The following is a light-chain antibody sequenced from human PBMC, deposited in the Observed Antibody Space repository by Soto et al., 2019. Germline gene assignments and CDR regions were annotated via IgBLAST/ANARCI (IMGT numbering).Light chain of an antibody. CDR1: QTVDSNF. Sequence: DIVLTHSPGTLSLSPWERATLSSRASQTVDSNFLAWYQQKPGQAPRLLIYAASTRATGIPDRFSGSGSGTDFTLTIGRLDPEDFAVYYCLKYGSSPGWTFGPGTKVDIK. CDR2: AAS. V-gene: IGKV3-20*01. J-gene: IGKJ1*01. CDR3: LKYGSSPGWT.